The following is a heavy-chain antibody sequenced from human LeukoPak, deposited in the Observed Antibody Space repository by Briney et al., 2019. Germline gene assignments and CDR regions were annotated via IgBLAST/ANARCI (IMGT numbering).Heavy chain of an antibody. CDR3: ARAAPRKYYYDSSGYWSFDY. V-gene: IGHV4-31*03. CDR2: IYYSGST. J-gene: IGHJ4*02. CDR1: GGSISSGGYY. Sequence: SETLSLTCTVSGGSISSGGYYWSWIRQHPGKGLEWIGYIYYSGSTYYNPSLKSRVTISVDTSKNQFSLKLSSVTAADTAVYYCARAAPRKYYYDSSGYWSFDYWGQGTLVTVSS. D-gene: IGHD3-22*01.